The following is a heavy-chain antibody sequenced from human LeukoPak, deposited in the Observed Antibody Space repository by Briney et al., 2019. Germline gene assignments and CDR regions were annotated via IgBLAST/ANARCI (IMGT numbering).Heavy chain of an antibody. Sequence: GGSLRLSCAASGFSFSDYAMSWIRQAPGKGLEWVSAITGPGEGTWYADSVQGRFTTSRDNSKNTLYLQMNSLRAEDTAVYFCAKRMYGWYQIDYWGQGTLVTVSS. V-gene: IGHV3-23*01. J-gene: IGHJ4*02. CDR2: ITGPGEGT. CDR1: GFSFSDYA. CDR3: AKRMYGWYQIDY. D-gene: IGHD6-19*01.